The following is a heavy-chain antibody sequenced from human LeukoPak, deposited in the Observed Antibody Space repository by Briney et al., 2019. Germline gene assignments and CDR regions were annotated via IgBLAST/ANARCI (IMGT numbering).Heavy chain of an antibody. J-gene: IGHJ6*03. Sequence: PGGSLRLSCAASGFTFSSYWMSWVRQAPGKGLEWVANIKQDGSEKYYVDSVKGRFTISRDNAKNSLYLQMNSLRAEDTAVYYCASGYKNYYMDVWGKGTTVTVSS. CDR1: GFTFSSYW. V-gene: IGHV3-7*01. CDR2: IKQDGSEK. CDR3: ASGYKNYYMDV. D-gene: IGHD5-18*01.